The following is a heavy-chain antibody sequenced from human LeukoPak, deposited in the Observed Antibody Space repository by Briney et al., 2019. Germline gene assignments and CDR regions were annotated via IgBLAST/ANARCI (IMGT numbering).Heavy chain of an antibody. D-gene: IGHD3-22*01. CDR3: ARQYYYDSHTFDY. J-gene: IGHJ4*02. Sequence: SETLSLTCTVSGGSISSYYWSWIRQPPGKGLEWIGYIYYSGSTNYNPSLKSRVAISVDTSKNQFSLKLSSVTAADTAVYYCARQYYYDSHTFDYWGQGTLVTVSS. CDR2: IYYSGST. V-gene: IGHV4-59*08. CDR1: GGSISSYY.